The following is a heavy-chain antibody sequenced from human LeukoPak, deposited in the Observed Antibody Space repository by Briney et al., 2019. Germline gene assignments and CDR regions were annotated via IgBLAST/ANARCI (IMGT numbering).Heavy chain of an antibody. V-gene: IGHV4-61*01. CDR1: GGSVSSGRYY. CDR2: IYYSGST. J-gene: IGHJ4*02. D-gene: IGHD3-10*01. Sequence: SETLSLTCSVSGGSVSSGRYYRSWIRQPPGKGLEWMGYIYYSGSTNYNPSFKSRVTISVDTSKNQFSLKLSSVTAADTAVYYCARESYYGSGSSDYWGQGTLVTVSS. CDR3: ARESYYGSGSSDY.